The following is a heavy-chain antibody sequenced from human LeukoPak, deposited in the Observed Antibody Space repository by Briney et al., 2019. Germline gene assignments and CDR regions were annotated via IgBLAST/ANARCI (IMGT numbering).Heavy chain of an antibody. Sequence: GGSLRLSCAASGFTLRSYGMHWVRQAPGKGLEWVAVISYDGSYEYYADSVKGRFTVSRENAKNSLYLQMNSLRAGDTAVYYCARATYSSGWRDLDYSGQGTLVTVSS. J-gene: IGHJ4*02. D-gene: IGHD6-19*01. CDR1: GFTLRSYG. CDR2: ISYDGSYE. CDR3: ARATYSSGWRDLDY. V-gene: IGHV3-30*03.